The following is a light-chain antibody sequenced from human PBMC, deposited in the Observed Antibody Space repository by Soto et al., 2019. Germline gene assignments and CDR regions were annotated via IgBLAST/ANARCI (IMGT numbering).Light chain of an antibody. V-gene: IGKV1-9*01. CDR2: AAS. Sequence: DIQLNQSPSFLSASVGDRVTITCRSSQDFSPYLSWYQHKPGKAPNLLIYAASTLQSGVPSRFSGSGSGTEFTLTISSLQPEYFATYYCQQLNSYPITFGQGTRLEIK. CDR1: QDFSPY. J-gene: IGKJ5*01. CDR3: QQLNSYPIT.